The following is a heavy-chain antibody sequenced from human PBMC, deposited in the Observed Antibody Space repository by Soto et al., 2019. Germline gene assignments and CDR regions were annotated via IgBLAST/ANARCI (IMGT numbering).Heavy chain of an antibody. CDR1: GYTFTSYA. J-gene: IGHJ4*02. V-gene: IGHV1-3*01. CDR2: INAGNGNT. Sequence: QVQLVQSGAEVKKPGASVKVSCKASGYTFTSYAMHWVRQAPGQRLEWMGWINAGNGNTKYSQKFKGRVTITRDTSASTAYMELSSLRSEDTAVYYWASGLGIAAAGSGYWGQGTLVTVSS. CDR3: ASGLGIAAAGSGY. D-gene: IGHD6-13*01.